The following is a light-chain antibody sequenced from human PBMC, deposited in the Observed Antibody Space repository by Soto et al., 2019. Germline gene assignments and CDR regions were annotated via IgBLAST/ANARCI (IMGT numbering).Light chain of an antibody. Sequence: QSALTQPASVSGSPGQSITISCTGTSSDVGGHNYVSWYQQHPGTAPKLMIYEGSKRPSGVSNRFSGSKSGNTASLTISGLQAEDEADYYCCSYAGSSTYVFGTGTKLTVL. CDR2: EGS. CDR1: SSDVGGHNY. V-gene: IGLV2-23*01. J-gene: IGLJ1*01. CDR3: CSYAGSSTYV.